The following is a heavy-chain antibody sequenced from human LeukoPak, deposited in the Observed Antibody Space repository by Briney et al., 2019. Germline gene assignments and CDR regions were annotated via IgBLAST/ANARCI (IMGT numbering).Heavy chain of an antibody. CDR3: ARGLPGARIPYHFDS. CDR2: IYYTGST. D-gene: IGHD1-1*01. CDR1: GDSMSNGGYF. J-gene: IGHJ4*02. V-gene: IGHV4-31*03. Sequence: SETLSLTCTVSGDSMSNGGYFWSWIRQHPGKGLEWIGYIYYTGSTTYNPSLQSRVTMSVDTSKNNFSLRPNPVTAADTAVYFCARGLPGARIPYHFDSWGQGTLVAVSS.